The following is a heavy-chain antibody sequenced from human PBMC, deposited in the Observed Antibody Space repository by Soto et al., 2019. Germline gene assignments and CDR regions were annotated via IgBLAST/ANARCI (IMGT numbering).Heavy chain of an antibody. D-gene: IGHD5-18*01. J-gene: IGHJ4*02. CDR2: IIPMSGTA. Sequence: QVQLVQSGAEVKKPESSVKVSCKAPGGTFSTYAISWVRQAPGQGLEWMGGIIPMSGTANYAQRFRDRVTITADESTNTVYMELSSLRSEDTAVYFCASGIQLWLRRINNGYSGWGQGALVTVSS. V-gene: IGHV1-69*12. CDR1: GGTFSTYA. CDR3: ASGIQLWLRRINNGYSG.